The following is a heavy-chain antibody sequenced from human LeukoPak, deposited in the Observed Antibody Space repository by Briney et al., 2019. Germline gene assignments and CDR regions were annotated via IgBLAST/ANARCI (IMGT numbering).Heavy chain of an antibody. CDR1: GGSISSGGYY. CDR2: IYYSGST. V-gene: IGHV4-31*03. J-gene: IGHJ4*02. Sequence: KPSQTLSLTCTVSGGSISSGGYYWSWIRPHPGKGLEWIEYIYYSGSTYYNPSLKSRVTISVDTSKNQFSLKLSSVTAADTAVYYCARASPVPYFDYWGQGTLVTVSS. CDR3: ARASPVPYFDY.